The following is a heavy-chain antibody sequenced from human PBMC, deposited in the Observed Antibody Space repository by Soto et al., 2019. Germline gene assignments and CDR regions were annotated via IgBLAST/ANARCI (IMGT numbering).Heavy chain of an antibody. CDR2: LSAYNGNT. Sequence: QVRLVLSGDELKKPGASMKVSCKASGYAFSDHGISWVRQAPGQGLEWIGWLSAYNGNTNYAQKFQGRVTVTTDASTATAYMEVRSLTSDDTAVYYCARDHRYSSSFFDSWSQGTLITVSS. V-gene: IGHV1-18*04. D-gene: IGHD6-6*01. J-gene: IGHJ4*02. CDR3: ARDHRYSSSFFDS. CDR1: GYAFSDHG.